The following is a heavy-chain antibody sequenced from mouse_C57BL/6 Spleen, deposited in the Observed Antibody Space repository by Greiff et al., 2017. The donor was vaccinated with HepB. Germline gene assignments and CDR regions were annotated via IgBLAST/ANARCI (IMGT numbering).Heavy chain of an antibody. CDR2: IDPENGDT. CDR1: GFNIKDDY. D-gene: IGHD2-5*01. Sequence: EVQLQQSGAELVRPGASVKLSCTASGFNIKDDYMHWVKQRPEQGLEWIGWIDPENGDTEYASKFQGKATITADTSSNTAYLQLSSLTSEDTAVYYWTTAYYSNYVWFAYWGQGTLVTVSA. J-gene: IGHJ3*01. CDR3: TTAYYSNYVWFAY. V-gene: IGHV14-4*01.